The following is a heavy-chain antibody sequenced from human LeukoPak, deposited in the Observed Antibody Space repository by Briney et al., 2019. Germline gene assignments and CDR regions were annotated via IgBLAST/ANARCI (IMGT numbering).Heavy chain of an antibody. CDR2: IYYSGST. J-gene: IGHJ4*02. CDR3: ARGSKSYDILTGYSELPPSLDY. V-gene: IGHV4-59*01. CDR1: GGSISSYY. D-gene: IGHD3-9*01. Sequence: SETLSLTCIVSGGSISSYYWSWIRQPPGKGLEWIGYIYYSGSTNYNPSLKSRVTISVDTSKNQFSLKLSSVTAADTAVYYCARGSKSYDILTGYSELPPSLDYWGQGTLVTVSS.